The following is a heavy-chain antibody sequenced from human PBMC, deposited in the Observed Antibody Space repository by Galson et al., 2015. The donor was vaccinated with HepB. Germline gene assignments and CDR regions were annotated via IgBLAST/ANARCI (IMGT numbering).Heavy chain of an antibody. J-gene: IGHJ4*02. CDR3: ARVDYDSSGYLF. CDR1: GFTFSSYG. CDR2: IWYDGSNK. V-gene: IGHV3-33*08. D-gene: IGHD3-22*01. Sequence: SLRLSCAASGFTFSSYGMHWVRQAPGKGLEWVAVIWYDGSNKYYADSVKGRFTISRDNSKNTLYLQMNSLRAEDTAVYYCARVDYDSSGYLFWGQGTLVTVSS.